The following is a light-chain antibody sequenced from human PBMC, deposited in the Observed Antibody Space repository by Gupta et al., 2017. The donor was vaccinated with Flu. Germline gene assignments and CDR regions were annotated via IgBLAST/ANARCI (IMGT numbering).Light chain of an antibody. CDR3: QQYANWPPLYT. CDR1: QSVSSD. J-gene: IGKJ2*01. Sequence: VMTQSPGTLSVSPGERATLSCRASQSVSSDLAWYQQKPGQAPRLLIYGASIRATGIPSRFTGSGSGTEFTLTITSLQSEDFAVYYCQQYANWPPLYTFGQGTKLEIK. CDR2: GAS. V-gene: IGKV3D-15*01.